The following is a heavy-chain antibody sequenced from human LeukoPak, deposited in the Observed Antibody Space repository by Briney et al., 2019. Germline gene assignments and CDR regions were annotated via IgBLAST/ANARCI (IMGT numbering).Heavy chain of an antibody. CDR3: AKGGGYESAGDY. J-gene: IGHJ4*02. Sequence: PGRSLRLSCAASGFTFSSYGMHWVRQAPGKGLEWAAVISYDGSNKYYADSVKGRFTISRDNSKNTMYLQMNSLRAEDTAVYYCAKGGGYESAGDYWGQGTLVTVSS. CDR1: GFTFSSYG. D-gene: IGHD5-12*01. V-gene: IGHV3-30*18. CDR2: ISYDGSNK.